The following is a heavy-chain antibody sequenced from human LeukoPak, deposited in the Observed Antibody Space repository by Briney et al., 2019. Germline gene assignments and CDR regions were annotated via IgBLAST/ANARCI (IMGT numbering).Heavy chain of an antibody. CDR1: GVSIRTYY. Sequence: SETLSLTCTVSGVSIRTYYWSWLRQPPGKGLEWIGYKSGAGSDLYNPSLKSRVTISVDASENQFSLSLRSVTAADTAMYYCARTTRVTPDGRAEYFEDWGQGTLVIVSS. CDR3: ARTTRVTPDGRAEYFED. CDR2: KSGAGSD. J-gene: IGHJ1*01. V-gene: IGHV4-59*03. D-gene: IGHD4-11*01.